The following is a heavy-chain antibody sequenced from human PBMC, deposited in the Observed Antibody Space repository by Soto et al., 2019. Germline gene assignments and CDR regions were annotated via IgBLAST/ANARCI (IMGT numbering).Heavy chain of an antibody. D-gene: IGHD1-7*01. CDR1: GFTISNYW. Sequence: EVQLVESGGGLVQPGGSLRLSCAASGFTISNYWMSWVRQAPGKGLEWVANIKPDGSEKYYVDSVKGRFSISRDNAKNSLYLQMNSLRADDTPVYFGAREELWGQGTPVTVSS. V-gene: IGHV3-7*01. CDR2: IKPDGSEK. J-gene: IGHJ4*02. CDR3: AREEL.